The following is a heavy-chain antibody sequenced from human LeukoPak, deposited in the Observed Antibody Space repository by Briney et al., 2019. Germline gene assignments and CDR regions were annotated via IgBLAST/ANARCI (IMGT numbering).Heavy chain of an antibody. D-gene: IGHD2-15*01. CDR2: IIPIFGTA. V-gene: IGHV1-69*05. J-gene: IGHJ4*02. Sequence: SVKVSCKASGGTFSSYAISWVRQAPGQGLEWVGRIIPIFGTANYAQKFQGRVTITTDESTSTAYMELSSLRSEDPAVYYCAREDIVVVVAAVWGQGTLVTVSS. CDR1: GGTFSSYA. CDR3: AREDIVVVVAAV.